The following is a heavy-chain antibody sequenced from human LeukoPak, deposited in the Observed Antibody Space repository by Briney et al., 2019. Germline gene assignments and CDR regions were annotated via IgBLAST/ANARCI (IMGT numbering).Heavy chain of an antibody. D-gene: IGHD2-15*01. J-gene: IGHJ5*02. CDR3: ARDHVVGLAPFDP. CDR1: GYTFTDYA. CDR2: INTGKGNT. Sequence: ASVKVSCKASGYTFTDYAMHWVRQAPGERLEWMGWINTGKGNTKYSQKFQGRVTITMDASASTAYMELSSLRSEDTAVYYCARDHVVGLAPFDPWGQGTLVTVSS. V-gene: IGHV1-3*04.